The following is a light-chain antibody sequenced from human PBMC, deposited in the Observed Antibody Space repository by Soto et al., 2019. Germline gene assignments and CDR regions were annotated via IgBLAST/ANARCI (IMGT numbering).Light chain of an antibody. Sequence: DIQMTQSPSSLSASVGDRVTIICRASQSVSTRLAWYQQKPGKAPKVLIYDASSWAGGVPSRFTGSGSGTEFPLTINSLQPDDFATYYCQQYSVYWTFGQGTKV. CDR2: DAS. CDR3: QQYSVYWT. J-gene: IGKJ1*01. CDR1: QSVSTR. V-gene: IGKV1-5*02.